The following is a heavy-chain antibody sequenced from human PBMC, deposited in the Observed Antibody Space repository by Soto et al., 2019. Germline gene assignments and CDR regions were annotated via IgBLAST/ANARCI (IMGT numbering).Heavy chain of an antibody. Sequence: EVQLVESGGGLVRPGGSLRLSCAASGFTFSYYWMHWVRQAPGKGLVWVSRIHSDGSSTTYADFVKGRFIISRDNARNTVDLQMNSVRVEDTAVYYCARGDREAFDLWGQGTVVTVSS. V-gene: IGHV3-74*01. CDR3: ARGDREAFDL. CDR2: IHSDGSST. J-gene: IGHJ3*01. CDR1: GFTFSYYW.